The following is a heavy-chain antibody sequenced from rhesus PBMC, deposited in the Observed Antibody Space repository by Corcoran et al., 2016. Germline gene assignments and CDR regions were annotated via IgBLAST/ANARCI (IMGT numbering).Heavy chain of an antibody. J-gene: IGHJ4*01. CDR1: GYSISSGYY. CDR2: ISGSSGRT. Sequence: QVQLQESGPGLVQPSETLSLTCAVSGYSISSGYYWVWIRQPPGKGLEYIGYISGSSGRTTYKPSLENRVAFSKETTKNQVSLEVSSVTAADTAIYYCARRGGYTSDFDFWGQGVLVTVSS. CDR3: ARRGGYTSDFDF. V-gene: IGHV4-99*01. D-gene: IGHD2-39*02.